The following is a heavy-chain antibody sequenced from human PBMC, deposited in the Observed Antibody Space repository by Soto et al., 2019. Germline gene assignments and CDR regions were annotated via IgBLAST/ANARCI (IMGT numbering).Heavy chain of an antibody. Sequence: GSLRLSCPTSGFTFADHGMSWVRQAPGKGLDWLGFIRSGRYGATTEYAASVKGRFTVSRDDSKNVAYLQLNNLDTEDTGVYYCTRAPLRCSGGSCYSADSWGRGTQVTVSS. CDR2: IRSGRYGATT. V-gene: IGHV3-49*04. CDR1: GFTFADHG. CDR3: TRAPLRCSGGSCYSADS. D-gene: IGHD2-15*01. J-gene: IGHJ4*02.